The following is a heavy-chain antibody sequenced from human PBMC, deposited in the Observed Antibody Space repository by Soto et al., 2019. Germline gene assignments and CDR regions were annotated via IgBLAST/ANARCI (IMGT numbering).Heavy chain of an antibody. CDR2: INHSGST. V-gene: IGHV4-34*01. CDR1: GGSFSGYY. D-gene: IGHD1-26*01. Sequence: QVQLQQWGAGLLKPSETLSLTCAVYGGSFSGYYWSWIRQPPGKGLEWIGEINHSGSTNYNPSLKSRXIIXVXMAKHQFSLKLSSVTAADTAVYYCARVAGSGSLFDYWGQGTLVTVSS. J-gene: IGHJ4*02. CDR3: ARVAGSGSLFDY.